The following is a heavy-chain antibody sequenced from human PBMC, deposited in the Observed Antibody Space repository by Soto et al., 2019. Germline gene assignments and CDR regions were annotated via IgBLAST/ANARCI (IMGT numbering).Heavy chain of an antibody. D-gene: IGHD4-17*01. CDR1: GFIFSNYA. CDR2: ISGGADIT. J-gene: IGHJ4*02. CDR3: ANAQLKEGDYVCAN. Sequence: GGSLRLSCAASGFIFSNYAMNWVRQAPGKGPEWVSTISGGADITYYADSVRGRFTISRDNSKNTLYLQMNGLRDEDTAIYYCANAQLKEGDYVCANWGQGTLVTVSS. V-gene: IGHV3-23*01.